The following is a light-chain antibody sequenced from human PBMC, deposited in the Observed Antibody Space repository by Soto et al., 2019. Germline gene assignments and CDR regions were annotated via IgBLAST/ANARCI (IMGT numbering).Light chain of an antibody. CDR2: AAS. CDR1: ESVSGN. CDR3: QQYIDWPPGT. V-gene: IGKV3-15*01. Sequence: ETVMTQSPATLSVFPGERATLSCRASESVSGNLAWYQQKPGQAPRLLIYAASTRAAGISARFSGSGSGTEFTLTISSLQSEDFAVYYCQQYIDWPPGTFGQGTAVEIK. J-gene: IGKJ1*01.